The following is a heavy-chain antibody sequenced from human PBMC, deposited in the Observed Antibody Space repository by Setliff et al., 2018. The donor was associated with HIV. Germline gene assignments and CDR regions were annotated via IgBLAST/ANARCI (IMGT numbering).Heavy chain of an antibody. V-gene: IGHV4-61*09. D-gene: IGHD6-13*01. CDR3: ARGASLLPGYSNRWDYYYFDG. CDR1: GGSISSGSYY. J-gene: IGHJ6*03. Sequence: PSETLSLTCTVSGGSISSGSYYWSWIRQPAGKGLEWIGHIYTSGNTNHNPSLKSRVTISVDTSETQFSLKLSSVTAADTAVYYCARGASLLPGYSNRWDYYYFDGWGKGTTVTVSS. CDR2: IYTSGNT.